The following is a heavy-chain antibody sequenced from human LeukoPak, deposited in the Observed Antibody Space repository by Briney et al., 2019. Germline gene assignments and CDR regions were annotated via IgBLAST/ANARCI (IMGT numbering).Heavy chain of an antibody. J-gene: IGHJ5*02. D-gene: IGHD2-2*01. Sequence: SVKVSCKASGGTFSSYTISWVRQAPAQGLEWMGRIIPILGIANYAQKFQGRVTITADKSTSTAYMELSSLGSDDTAVYDCARNPYQLLRVGTWFDTWRQGTLATVSS. CDR1: GGTFSSYT. CDR3: ARNPYQLLRVGTWFDT. CDR2: IIPILGIA. V-gene: IGHV1-69*02.